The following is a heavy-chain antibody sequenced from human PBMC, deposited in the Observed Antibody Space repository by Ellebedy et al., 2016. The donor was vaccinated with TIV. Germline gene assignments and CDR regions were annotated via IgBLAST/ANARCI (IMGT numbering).Heavy chain of an antibody. J-gene: IGHJ2*01. Sequence: AASVKVSCKASGGTFSSYAISWVRQAPGQGLEWMGRIIPILGIANYAQKFQGRVTITADKSTSTAYMELSSLRSEDTAVYYCASPTYGDYYWYFDLWGRGTLVTVSS. D-gene: IGHD4-17*01. CDR2: IIPILGIA. CDR1: GGTFSSYA. CDR3: ASPTYGDYYWYFDL. V-gene: IGHV1-69*04.